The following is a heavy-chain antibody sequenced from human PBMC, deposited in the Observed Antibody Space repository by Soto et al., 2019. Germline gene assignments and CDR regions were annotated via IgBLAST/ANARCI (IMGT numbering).Heavy chain of an antibody. CDR1: GFTFSSFS. D-gene: IGHD3-10*01. CDR2: ISRDGSNK. Sequence: QAGGSLRLSCAASGFTFSSFSMNWVRQAPGKGLEWVAVISRDGSNKYYVDSVKGRFTISRDNSKNTLFLQMDSLRHEDTALYYCARSRSGAVADSFDFWGQGTLVTVSS. CDR3: ARSRSGAVADSFDF. V-gene: IGHV3-30*03. J-gene: IGHJ4*02.